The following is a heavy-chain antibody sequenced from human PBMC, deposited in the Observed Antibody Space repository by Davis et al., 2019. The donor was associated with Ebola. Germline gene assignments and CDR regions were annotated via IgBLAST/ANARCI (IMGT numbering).Heavy chain of an antibody. CDR3: TKDLTTVTTSYYYYYGMDV. D-gene: IGHD4-17*01. Sequence: GESLKISCTASGFTFAEYAMSWVRQAPGKGLEWVGFIRSKAYGGTTEYAASVKGRFTIPRDDSKSIAYLKMNSLKTEDTAVYYCTKDLTTVTTSYYYYYGMDVWGQGTTVTVSS. CDR2: IRSKAYGGTT. CDR1: GFTFAEYA. J-gene: IGHJ6*02. V-gene: IGHV3-49*04.